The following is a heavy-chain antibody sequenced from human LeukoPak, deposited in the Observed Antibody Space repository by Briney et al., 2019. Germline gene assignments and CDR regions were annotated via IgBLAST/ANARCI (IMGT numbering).Heavy chain of an antibody. Sequence: GASVKVSCKASGYTITSYDINWVRQATGQGLEWMGWMNPNSGNTGYAQKFQGRVTMTEDTSTDTAYMELSSMRFEDTAVYYCATAGYDSSFDYWGQGTLVTVSS. D-gene: IGHD3-22*01. CDR1: GYTITSYD. V-gene: IGHV1-8*02. CDR2: MNPNSGNT. J-gene: IGHJ4*02. CDR3: ATAGYDSSFDY.